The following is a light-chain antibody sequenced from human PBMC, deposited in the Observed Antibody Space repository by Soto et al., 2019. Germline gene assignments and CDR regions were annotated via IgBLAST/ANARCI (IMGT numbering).Light chain of an antibody. Sequence: DIQMTQSPSSLSASVGDRVTITCRAGQYIGRYLNWYQQKPGKAPKLLIYAASSLHSGVPSRFSGSGSGTDFTLTISRVEAEDVGVYYCMQALQTRTFGQGTKVDIK. J-gene: IGKJ1*01. CDR1: QYIGRY. V-gene: IGKV1-39*01. CDR3: MQALQTRT. CDR2: AAS.